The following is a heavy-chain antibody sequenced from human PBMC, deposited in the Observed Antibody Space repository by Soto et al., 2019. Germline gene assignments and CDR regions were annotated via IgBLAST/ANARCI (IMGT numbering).Heavy chain of an antibody. D-gene: IGHD1-26*01. Sequence: QSWGSLKLSCAASGVTVSSYAMGWFRQAPRKGLEWVSAISGSGGGTYYADSVKGRFTISRDNSKNTLYLQMNSLRAEYTSVYDCAKLGGVWGYYYGMDVWGQGTTVTVSS. V-gene: IGHV3-23*01. CDR2: ISGSGGGT. CDR3: AKLGGVWGYYYGMDV. J-gene: IGHJ6*02. CDR1: GVTVSSYA.